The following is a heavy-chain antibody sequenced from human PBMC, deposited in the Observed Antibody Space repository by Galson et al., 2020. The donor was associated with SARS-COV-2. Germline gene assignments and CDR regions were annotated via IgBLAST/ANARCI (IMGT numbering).Heavy chain of an antibody. Sequence: GGSLRLSCAASGFPFSSYSLNWVRQAPGKGLEWVSSISAGGTYIYYADSVKGRFTISRDNAKNSLFLQMNSLRADDTAVYYCARVGGMATTPANYYYYGVDVWGPGTTVTVSS. D-gene: IGHD2-15*01. V-gene: IGHV3-21*01. CDR2: ISAGGTYI. CDR3: ARVGGMATTPANYYYYGVDV. CDR1: GFPFSSYS. J-gene: IGHJ6*02.